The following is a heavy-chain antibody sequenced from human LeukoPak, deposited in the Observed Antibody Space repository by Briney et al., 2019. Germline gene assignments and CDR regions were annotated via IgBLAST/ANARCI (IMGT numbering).Heavy chain of an antibody. D-gene: IGHD6-13*01. V-gene: IGHV3-23*01. CDR1: GFTFSNYA. Sequence: PGGSLRLSCAASGFTFSNYAMSWVRQAPGKGLEWVSGVSGSGDSTYYADSVKGRFTISRDNSKNALYVQMNSLRAEDTAIYYCARRDRSSSWCFDYWGQGTLVTVSS. CDR2: VSGSGDST. J-gene: IGHJ4*02. CDR3: ARRDRSSSWCFDY.